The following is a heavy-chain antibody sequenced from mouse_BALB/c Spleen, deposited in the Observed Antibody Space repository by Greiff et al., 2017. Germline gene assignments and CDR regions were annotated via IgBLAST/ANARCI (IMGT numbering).Heavy chain of an antibody. CDR1: GFTFSNYW. CDR2: IRLKSNNYAT. V-gene: IGHV6-6*02. Sequence: EVKLVESGGGLVQPGGSMKLSCVASGFTFSNYWMNWVRQSPEKGLEWVAEIRLKSNNYATHYAESVKGRFTISRDDSKSSVYLQMNNLRAEDTGIYYCTREYYGSYWYFDVWGAGTTVTVSS. D-gene: IGHD1-1*01. CDR3: TREYYGSYWYFDV. J-gene: IGHJ1*01.